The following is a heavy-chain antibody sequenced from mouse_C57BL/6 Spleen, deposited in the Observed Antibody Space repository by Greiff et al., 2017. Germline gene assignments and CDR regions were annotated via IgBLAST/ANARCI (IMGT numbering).Heavy chain of an antibody. CDR2: INPNNGGT. V-gene: IGHV1-26*01. Sequence: VQLQQSGPELVKPGASVKISCKASGYTFTDYYMNWVKQSHGKSLEWIGDINPNNGGTSYNQKFKGKATLTVDKSSSTAYMELRSLTSEDSAVYYCAPHHYGQDWFAYWGQGTLVTVSA. J-gene: IGHJ3*01. CDR1: GYTFTDYY. D-gene: IGHD1-2*01. CDR3: APHHYGQDWFAY.